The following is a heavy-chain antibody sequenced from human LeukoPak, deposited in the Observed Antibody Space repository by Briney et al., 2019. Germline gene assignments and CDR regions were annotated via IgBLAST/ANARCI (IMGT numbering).Heavy chain of an antibody. V-gene: IGHV3-30*02. Sequence: GGSLRLSCAASGFTFSSYGMHWVRQAPGKGLEWVAFIRYDGSNKYYADSVKGRFTISRDNSKNTLYLQMNSLRAEDTAVYYCAKDSYDILTGSYDAYWGQGTLVTVSS. J-gene: IGHJ4*02. CDR3: AKDSYDILTGSYDAY. CDR2: IRYDGSNK. D-gene: IGHD3-9*01. CDR1: GFTFSSYG.